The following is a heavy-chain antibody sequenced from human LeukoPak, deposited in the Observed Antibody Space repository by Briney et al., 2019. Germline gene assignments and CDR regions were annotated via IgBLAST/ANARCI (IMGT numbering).Heavy chain of an antibody. J-gene: IGHJ4*02. V-gene: IGHV1-8*01. CDR3: ARGQKVLRFLEWPGPPIDY. CDR2: MNPNSGNT. CDR1: GYTFTSYD. Sequence: ASVKVSCKASGYTFTSYDINWVRQATGQGLEWMGWMNPNSGNTGYAQKFQGRVTMTRNTSINTAYMELSSLRSEDTAVYYCARGQKVLRFLEWPGPPIDYWGQGTLVTVSS. D-gene: IGHD3-3*01.